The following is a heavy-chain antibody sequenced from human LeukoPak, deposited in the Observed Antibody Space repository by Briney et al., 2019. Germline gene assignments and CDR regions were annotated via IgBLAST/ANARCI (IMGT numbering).Heavy chain of an antibody. CDR3: ARGYYDSSGHYYTFDY. CDR2: MYTSGST. Sequence: SETLSLTCTVSVGSNGSYFWSWIRQPAGKGLEWIGRMYTSGSTDYNPSLKSRVTMSVDTSKNHFSLKLSSVTAADTAVYYCARGYYDSSGHYYTFDYWGQGTLVTVSS. J-gene: IGHJ4*02. V-gene: IGHV4-4*07. D-gene: IGHD3-22*01. CDR1: VGSNGSYF.